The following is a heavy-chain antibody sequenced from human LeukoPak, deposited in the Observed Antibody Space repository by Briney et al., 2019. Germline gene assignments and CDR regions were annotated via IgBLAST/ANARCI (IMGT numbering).Heavy chain of an antibody. D-gene: IGHD3-22*01. CDR2: IRSKANSYAT. CDR3: TITYYYDSSGYSLGY. CDR1: GFTFSGSA. Sequence: PGGSLRLSCAASGFTFSGSAMHWVRQASGKGLEWVGRIRSKANSYATAYAASVKGRFTISRDDSKNTAYLQMNSLKTEDTAVYYCTITYYYDSSGYSLGYWGRGTLVTVSS. V-gene: IGHV3-73*01. J-gene: IGHJ4*02.